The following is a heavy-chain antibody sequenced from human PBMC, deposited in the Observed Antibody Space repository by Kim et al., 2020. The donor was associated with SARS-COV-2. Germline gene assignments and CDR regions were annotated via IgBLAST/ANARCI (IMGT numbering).Heavy chain of an antibody. CDR1: GYSFTSYW. J-gene: IGHJ3*02. D-gene: IGHD3-16*02. V-gene: IGHV5-51*01. CDR2: IYPGDSDT. CDR3: ARLLYDYVWGSYRPKGAFDI. Sequence: GESLKISCKGSGYSFTSYWIGWVRQMPGKGLEWMGIIYPGDSDTRYSPSFQGQVTISADKSISTAYLQWSSLKASDTAMYYCARLLYDYVWGSYRPKGAFDIGGQGTMVTVSS.